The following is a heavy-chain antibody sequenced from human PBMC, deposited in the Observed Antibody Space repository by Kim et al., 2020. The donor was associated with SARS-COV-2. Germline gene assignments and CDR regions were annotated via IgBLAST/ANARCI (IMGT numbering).Heavy chain of an antibody. V-gene: IGHV4-39*01. Sequence: SETLSLTCAVSGGSISGSSYYWGWIRQPPGKGLEWIGSIYYSGSTYYKPSLKSRVAISVDTSKNQFSLKLTSVTAADTAIYYCSGHYLGSAWHPCGQGTLVTVPS. D-gene: IGHD1-1*01. J-gene: IGHJ5*02. CDR1: GGSISGSSYY. CDR2: IYYSGST. CDR3: SGHYLGSAWHP.